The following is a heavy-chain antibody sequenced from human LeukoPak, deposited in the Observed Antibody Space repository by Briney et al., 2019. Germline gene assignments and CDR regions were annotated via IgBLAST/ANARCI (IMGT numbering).Heavy chain of an antibody. Sequence: GGSLRLSCAASGFTFSNYGMSWVRQAPGKGLEWVSDISGSGGITYYADSVKGRFTISRDNAKNSLYLQMNSLRVEDTAVYYCARCTTGRTFGSLREIKRSREIDYWGQGTLVTVSS. CDR1: GFTFSNYG. CDR3: ARCTTGRTFGSLREIKRSREIDY. J-gene: IGHJ4*02. V-gene: IGHV3-23*01. D-gene: IGHD1-1*01. CDR2: ISGSGGIT.